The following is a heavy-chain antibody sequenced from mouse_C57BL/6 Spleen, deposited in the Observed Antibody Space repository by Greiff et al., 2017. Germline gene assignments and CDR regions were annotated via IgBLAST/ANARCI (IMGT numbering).Heavy chain of an antibody. D-gene: IGHD2-4*01. CDR2: IDPEDGET. CDR3: ARSMYDYDVAY. Sequence: DVQLVESGAELVKPGASVKLSCTASSFNIKDYYMHWVKQRTEQGLEWIGRIDPEDGETKYAPKFQGKATITADPSSNPAYLQLSSLTSEDTAVYYCARSMYDYDVAYWGQGTLVTVSA. J-gene: IGHJ3*01. V-gene: IGHV14-2*01. CDR1: SFNIKDYY.